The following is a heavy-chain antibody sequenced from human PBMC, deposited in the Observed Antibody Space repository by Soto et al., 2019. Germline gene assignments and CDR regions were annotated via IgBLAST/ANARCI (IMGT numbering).Heavy chain of an antibody. D-gene: IGHD4-17*01. CDR1: GFTFSSYG. Sequence: QVQLVESGGGVVQPGRSLRLSCAASGFTFSSYGMHWVRQAPGKGLEWVAVISYDGSNKYYADSVKGRFTISRDNSKNTLYLQMNSLRAEDTAVYYCAEDQDGDYVGFDYWGQGTLVTVSS. V-gene: IGHV3-30*18. CDR3: AEDQDGDYVGFDY. CDR2: ISYDGSNK. J-gene: IGHJ4*02.